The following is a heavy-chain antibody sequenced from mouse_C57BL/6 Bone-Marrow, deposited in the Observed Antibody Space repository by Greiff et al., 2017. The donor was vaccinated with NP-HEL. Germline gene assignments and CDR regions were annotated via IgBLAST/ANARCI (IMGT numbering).Heavy chain of an antibody. Sequence: QVQLQQPGAELVKPGASVKLSCKASGYTFTSYWMQWVNQRPGQGLEWIGEIDPSDSYTNYNQKFKGKATLTVDTSSSTAYMQLSSLTSEDSAVYYCARDGYYAYWYFDVWGTGTTVTVSS. D-gene: IGHD2-3*01. CDR2: IDPSDSYT. CDR3: ARDGYYAYWYFDV. V-gene: IGHV1-50*01. J-gene: IGHJ1*03. CDR1: GYTFTSYW.